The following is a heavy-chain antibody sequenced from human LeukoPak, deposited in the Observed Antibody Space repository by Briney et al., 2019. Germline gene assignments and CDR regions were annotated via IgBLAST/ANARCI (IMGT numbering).Heavy chain of an antibody. V-gene: IGHV4-59*01. CDR2: IYYSGST. D-gene: IGHD3-3*01. CDR3: AGAGSGYYYYYYSMDV. Sequence: PSETLSLTCSVSDGSINSYYWNWIRQPPGKGLEWLGNIYYSGSTNYNPSLKSRVTISVDTSKNQFSLKLSSVTAADTAVYYCAGAGSGYYYYYYSMDVWGQGTTVTVSS. J-gene: IGHJ6*02. CDR1: DGSINSYY.